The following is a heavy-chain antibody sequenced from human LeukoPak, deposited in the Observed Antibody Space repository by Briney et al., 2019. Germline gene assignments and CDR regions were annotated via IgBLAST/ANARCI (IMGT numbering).Heavy chain of an antibody. CDR1: GGSISDYY. V-gene: IGHV4-59*01. D-gene: IGHD3-3*01. J-gene: IGHJ4*02. CDR3: ARGVGDFWSGYQTEYYFDY. Sequence: SETLSLTCIVSGGSISDYYWTWIRQPPGKGLEWIGYIYNTGRTNYNPSLRSRVTMSVDTSKNQFSLRLSSVTAADTAVYYCARGVGDFWSGYQTEYYFDYWGQGTLVTVSS. CDR2: IYNTGRT.